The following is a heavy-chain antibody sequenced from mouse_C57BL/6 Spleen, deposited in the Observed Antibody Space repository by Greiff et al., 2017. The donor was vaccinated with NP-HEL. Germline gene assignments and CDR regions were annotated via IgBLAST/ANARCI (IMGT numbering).Heavy chain of an antibody. CDR3: AGGSSYEGVAY. J-gene: IGHJ3*01. D-gene: IGHD1-1*01. V-gene: IGHV1-85*01. CDR1: GYTFTSYD. CDR2: IYPRDGST. Sequence: QVQLQQSGPELVKPGASVKLSCKASGYTFTSYDINWVKQRPGQGLEWIGWIYPRDGSTTYNEKFKGKATLTVDTSSSTAYMELHSLTSEDSAVYFCAGGSSYEGVAYWGQGTLVTVSA.